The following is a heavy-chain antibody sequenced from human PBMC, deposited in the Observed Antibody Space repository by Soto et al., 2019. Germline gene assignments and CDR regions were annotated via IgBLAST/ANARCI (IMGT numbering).Heavy chain of an antibody. D-gene: IGHD3-9*01. V-gene: IGHV4-39*01. CDR3: ARRRYFDWLYQSNFDY. J-gene: IGHJ4*02. Sequence: SETLSLTCTVSGGSISSSIYYWGWIRQPPGKGLEWIGSIYYSGSTYYNPSLKSRVTISVDTSKNQFSLKLSSVTAADTAVYYCARRRYFDWLYQSNFDYWGQGTLVTVSS. CDR2: IYYSGST. CDR1: GGSISSSIYY.